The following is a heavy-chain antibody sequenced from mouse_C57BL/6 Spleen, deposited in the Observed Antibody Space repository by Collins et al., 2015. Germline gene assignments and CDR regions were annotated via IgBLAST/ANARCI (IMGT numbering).Heavy chain of an antibody. CDR2: IYPGSGNT. CDR1: GYTFTDYY. CDR3: ARERGNYYGSSSGYFDY. D-gene: IGHD1-1*01. V-gene: IGHV1-84*01. Sequence: QIQLQQSGPELMKPGASVKISCKASGYTFTDYYINWVKQRPGQGLEWIGWIYPGSGNTKYNEKFKGKATLTVDTSSSTAYIQLSSLTSEDSAVHFCARERGNYYGSSSGYFDYWGQGTTLTVSS. J-gene: IGHJ2*01.